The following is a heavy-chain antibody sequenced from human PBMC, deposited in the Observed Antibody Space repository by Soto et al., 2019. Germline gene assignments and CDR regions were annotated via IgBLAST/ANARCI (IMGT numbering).Heavy chain of an antibody. V-gene: IGHV3-66*01. CDR1: GFTVSSDY. CDR2: IYSGGST. CDR3: ARAILDNWFDP. J-gene: IGHJ5*02. Sequence: PRGSPRLSCAASGFTVSSDYMSWVRQAPGKGLEWVSVIYSGGSTYYADSVKGRFTISRDNSKNTLYLQMNSLRAEDTAVYYCARAILDNWFDPWGQGTLVTVSS.